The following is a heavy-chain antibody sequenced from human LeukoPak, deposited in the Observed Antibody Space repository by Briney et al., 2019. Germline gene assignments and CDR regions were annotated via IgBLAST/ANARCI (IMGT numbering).Heavy chain of an antibody. V-gene: IGHV3-7*01. D-gene: IGHD2-15*01. CDR3: ARDGGLHTNFDY. CDR1: GFSFRNYS. J-gene: IGHJ4*02. Sequence: GGSLRLSCAASGFSFRNYSMGWVRQAPGKGLERVANTKPDGSAEYYADSVRGRFTASRDNANNLLYLQMNRLGAEDTAVYYCARDGGLHTNFDYWGQGTLLTVSS. CDR2: TKPDGSAE.